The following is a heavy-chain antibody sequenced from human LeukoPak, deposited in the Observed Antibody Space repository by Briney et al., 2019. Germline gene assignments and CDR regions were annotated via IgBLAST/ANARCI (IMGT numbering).Heavy chain of an antibody. D-gene: IGHD3-10*01. J-gene: IGHJ4*02. Sequence: GGSLRLSCAASGFTFSSYEMNWVRQAPGKGLEWVSYISSSGSTIYYADSVKGRFTIPRDNSKNTLYLQMNSLRVEDTAVYYCAKAARFSPMAPLDYWGQGTLVTVSS. CDR2: ISSSGSTI. CDR1: GFTFSSYE. V-gene: IGHV3-48*03. CDR3: AKAARFSPMAPLDY.